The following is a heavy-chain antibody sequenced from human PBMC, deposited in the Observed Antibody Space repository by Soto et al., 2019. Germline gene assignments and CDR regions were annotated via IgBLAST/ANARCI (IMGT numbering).Heavy chain of an antibody. J-gene: IGHJ3*02. CDR3: ARFFCFDWLLYDAFDI. D-gene: IGHD3-9*01. CDR2: ISSSSSTI. Sequence: GGSLRLSCAASGFTFSSYSMNWVRQAPGKGLEWVSYISSSSSTIYYADSVKGRFTISRDNAKNSLYLQMNSLRAEDTAVYYCARFFCFDWLLYDAFDIWGQGTMVTVSS. V-gene: IGHV3-48*01. CDR1: GFTFSSYS.